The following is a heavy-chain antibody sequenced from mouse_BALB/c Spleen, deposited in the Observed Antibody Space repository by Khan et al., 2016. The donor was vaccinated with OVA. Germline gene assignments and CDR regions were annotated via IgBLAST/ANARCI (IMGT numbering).Heavy chain of an antibody. V-gene: IGHV2-6*02. D-gene: IGHD2-3*01. J-gene: IGHJ4*01. CDR1: GFSLTTYG. CDR2: IWSDGST. Sequence: QVQLKQSGPGLVAPSQSLSITCTVSGFSLTTYGVHWVRQPPGKGLEWLVVIWSDGSTNYNSVLKSRLSISKDNSKSQVFLKMNSLQTDDTAMYYCDRGFDGYSSLYAMDYWGQGTSVTVSA. CDR3: DRGFDGYSSLYAMDY.